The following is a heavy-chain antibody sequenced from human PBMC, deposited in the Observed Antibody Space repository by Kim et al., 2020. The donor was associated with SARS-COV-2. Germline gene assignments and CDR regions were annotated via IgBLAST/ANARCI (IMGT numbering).Heavy chain of an antibody. V-gene: IGHV3-30*18. D-gene: IGHD2-21*02. Sequence: GGSLRLSCAASGFTFSSYGMHWVRQAPGKGLEWVAVISYDGSNKYYADSVKGRFTISRDNSKNTLYLQMNSLRAEDTAVYYCAKEGDNPPFDYWGQGTLVTVSS. CDR2: ISYDGSNK. CDR1: GFTFSSYG. CDR3: AKEGDNPPFDY. J-gene: IGHJ4*02.